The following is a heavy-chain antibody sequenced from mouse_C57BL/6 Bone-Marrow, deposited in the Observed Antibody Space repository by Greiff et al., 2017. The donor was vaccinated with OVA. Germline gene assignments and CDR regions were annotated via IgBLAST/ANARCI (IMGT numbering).Heavy chain of an antibody. CDR3: ASPLLTTVVAPYAMDY. D-gene: IGHD1-1*01. CDR1: GYTFTSYW. CDR2: IDPSDSYT. Sequence: QVQLQQPGAELVMPGASVKLSCKASGYTFTSYWMHWVKQRPGQGLEWIGEIDPSDSYTNYNQKFKGKSTLTVDKSSSPAYMQLSSLTSQDSAVYYCASPLLTTVVAPYAMDYWGQGTSVAVSS. J-gene: IGHJ4*01. V-gene: IGHV1-69*01.